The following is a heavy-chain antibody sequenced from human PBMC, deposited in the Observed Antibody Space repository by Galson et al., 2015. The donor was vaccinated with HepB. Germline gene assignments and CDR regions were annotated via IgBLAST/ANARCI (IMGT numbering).Heavy chain of an antibody. CDR2: ISGSGGST. CDR1: GIPFSSYA. CDR3: AKNLWQQMVYCAS. J-gene: IGHJ5*02. V-gene: IGHV3-23*01. D-gene: IGHD6-13*01. Sequence: SLRLSCAASGIPFSSYAMSWVRQAPGKGLEWVSTISGSGGSTYYADSVQGRFTISRDNSNNSFHLQMNSLRAEDTAVYYCAKNLWQQMVYCASWGQGTLVTVSS.